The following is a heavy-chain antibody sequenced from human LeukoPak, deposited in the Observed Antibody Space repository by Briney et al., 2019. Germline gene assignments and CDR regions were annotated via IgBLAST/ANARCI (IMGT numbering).Heavy chain of an antibody. V-gene: IGHV4-61*02. CDR3: ARGFSCTNGVCYRGWFDP. CDR1: GGSISSGSYY. Sequence: SETLSLTCTVSGGSISSGSYYWSWIRQPAGKGLEWIGRIYTSGSTNYNPSLKSRVTISVDTSKNQFSLKLSFVTAADTAVYYCARGFSCTNGVCYRGWFDPWGKGTLVTVSS. J-gene: IGHJ5*02. D-gene: IGHD2-8*01. CDR2: IYTSGST.